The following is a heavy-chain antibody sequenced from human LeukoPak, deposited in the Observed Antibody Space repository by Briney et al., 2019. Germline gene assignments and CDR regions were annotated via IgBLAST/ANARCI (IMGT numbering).Heavy chain of an antibody. CDR1: GFTFSSYS. V-gene: IGHV3-48*01. J-gene: IGHJ4*02. CDR3: ARDHYYDSSGYQDY. Sequence: PGGSLRLSCAASGFTFSSYSMNWVRQAPGKGLEWVSYISSSSSTIYYADSVKGRFTISRDNAKNSLYLQMNSLRAEDTAVYYCARDHYYDSSGYQDYWGRGTLVTVSS. CDR2: ISSSSSTI. D-gene: IGHD3-22*01.